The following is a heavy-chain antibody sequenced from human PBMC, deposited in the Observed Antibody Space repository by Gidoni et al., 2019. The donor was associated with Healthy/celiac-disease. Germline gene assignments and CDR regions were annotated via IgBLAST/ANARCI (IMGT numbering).Heavy chain of an antibody. V-gene: IGHV1-18*01. Sequence: QVQLVQSGAEVKKPGASVKVSCQSSGCTFTSYGISWVRQAPGQGLEWMGCVSAYNGNTDYAQKLQGRVTMTPDTSTSTAYMELRSLRSDDPAVYYCVWGVATYGTAVYYYYGMDVWGQGTTVTVSS. D-gene: IGHD5-12*01. CDR3: VWGVATYGTAVYYYYGMDV. CDR1: GCTFTSYG. J-gene: IGHJ6*02. CDR2: VSAYNGNT.